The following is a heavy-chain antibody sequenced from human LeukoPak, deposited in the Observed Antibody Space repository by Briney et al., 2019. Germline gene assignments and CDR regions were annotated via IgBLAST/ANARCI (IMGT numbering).Heavy chain of an antibody. CDR1: RFSFTRDY. Sequence: GESLKISCYGSRFSFTRDYIGWARQMPGKGLEWMAIIHLGDSDTKYSPPFQGQVTISADKSINTVYLQWNSLKASDTAVYYCARRGGYDFPFDYWGQGTLVTVSS. J-gene: IGHJ4*02. CDR2: IHLGDSDT. CDR3: ARRGGYDFPFDY. D-gene: IGHD5-12*01. V-gene: IGHV5-51*01.